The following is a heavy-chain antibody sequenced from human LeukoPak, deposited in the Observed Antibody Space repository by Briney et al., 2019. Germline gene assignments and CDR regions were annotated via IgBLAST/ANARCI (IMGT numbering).Heavy chain of an antibody. Sequence: PSETLSLTCTVSGYSISSGYSWGWIRQPPGEGLEWIASIYHGGSTYYNPSLKSRVTISVDTSKNQFSLKLSSVTAADTAVYYCARHLGHLSSMSWVDSWGQGTQVTVSS. CDR3: ARHLGHLSSMSWVDS. V-gene: IGHV4-38-2*02. CDR2: IYHGGST. J-gene: IGHJ4*02. D-gene: IGHD2-2*01. CDR1: GYSISSGYS.